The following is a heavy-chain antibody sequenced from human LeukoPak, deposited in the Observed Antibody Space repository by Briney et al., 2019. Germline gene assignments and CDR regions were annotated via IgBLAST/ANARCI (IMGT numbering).Heavy chain of an antibody. Sequence: SETLSLTCTVSGGSISSSSYYWGWIRQPPGKGLEWIGSIYYSGSTYYNPSLKSRVTISVDTSKNQFSLKLSSVTAADTAVYYCARGHPNWGSYLWGQGTLVTVSS. CDR3: ARGHPNWGSYL. CDR2: IYYSGST. J-gene: IGHJ4*02. V-gene: IGHV4-39*01. CDR1: GGSISSSSYY. D-gene: IGHD3-16*02.